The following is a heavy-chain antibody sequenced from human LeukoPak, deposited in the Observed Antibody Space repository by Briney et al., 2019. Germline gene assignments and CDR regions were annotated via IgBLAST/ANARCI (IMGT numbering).Heavy chain of an antibody. Sequence: ASVTVSCKASGYTFTSYGISWGRQAHGQGLERMGWIGAYNGNTNYAQKLQGRVTMTTDTSTSTAYMELRSLRSDATAVYCCARGLVITFGGVIVPDYWGQGTLVTVSS. V-gene: IGHV1-18*01. CDR1: GYTFTSYG. CDR3: ARGLVITFGGVIVPDY. CDR2: IGAYNGNT. J-gene: IGHJ4*02. D-gene: IGHD3-16*02.